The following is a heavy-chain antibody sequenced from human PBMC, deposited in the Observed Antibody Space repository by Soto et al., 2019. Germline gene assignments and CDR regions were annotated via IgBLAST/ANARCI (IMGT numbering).Heavy chain of an antibody. V-gene: IGHV4-39*01. Sequence: QLQLQESGPGPVKPSETLSLTCTVSGGSISGSSYYWGWIPQPPGKGLVGIGSIYYSSSTYYNQALKGRVTICADTYKSPVSLKLCSVTDADMAVYDCESLNGDTAMVTVLDPWGQGTLVTVSS. CDR2: IYYSSST. CDR1: GGSISGSSYY. J-gene: IGHJ5*02. CDR3: ESLNGDTAMVTVLDP. D-gene: IGHD5-18*01.